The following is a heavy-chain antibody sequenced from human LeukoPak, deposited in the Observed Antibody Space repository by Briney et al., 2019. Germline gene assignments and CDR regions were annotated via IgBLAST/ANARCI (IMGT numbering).Heavy chain of an antibody. D-gene: IGHD5-18*01. CDR3: ARVRGYTMDV. Sequence: PSETLSLTCTVSGGSISSSSYYWGWIRQPPGKGLEWIGSIYYSGSTYFNPSLKSRVTISVDTSKNQFSLKLSSVTAADTAVYYCARVRGYTMDVWGKGTTVTVSS. CDR1: GGSISSSSYY. V-gene: IGHV4-39*07. CDR2: IYYSGST. J-gene: IGHJ6*03.